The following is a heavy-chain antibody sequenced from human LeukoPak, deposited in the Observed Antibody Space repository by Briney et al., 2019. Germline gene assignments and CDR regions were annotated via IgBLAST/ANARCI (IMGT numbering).Heavy chain of an antibody. D-gene: IGHD6-13*01. CDR1: GGPISSYY. V-gene: IGHV4-59*01. Sequence: PSETLSLTCTVSGGPISSYYWSWIRQPPGKGLEWIGYIYYSGSTNYNPSLKSRVTISVDTSKNQFSLKLSSVTAADTAVYYCARGSSSWYYAFDIWGQGTMVTVSS. CDR2: IYYSGST. CDR3: ARGSSSWYYAFDI. J-gene: IGHJ3*02.